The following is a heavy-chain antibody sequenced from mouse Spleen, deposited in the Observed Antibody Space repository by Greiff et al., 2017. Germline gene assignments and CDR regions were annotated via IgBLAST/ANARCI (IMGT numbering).Heavy chain of an antibody. V-gene: IGHV5-12*01. CDR2: ISNGGGST. D-gene: IGHD2-1*01. CDR3: ARLSGNYAFDY. J-gene: IGHJ2*01. Sequence: EVMLVESGGGLVKPGGSLKLSCAASGFTFSSYAMSWVRQTPEKRLEWVAYISNGGGSTYYPDTVKGRFTISRDNAKNTLYLQMSRLKSEDTAMYYCARLSGNYAFDYWGQGTTLTVSS. CDR1: GFTFSSYA.